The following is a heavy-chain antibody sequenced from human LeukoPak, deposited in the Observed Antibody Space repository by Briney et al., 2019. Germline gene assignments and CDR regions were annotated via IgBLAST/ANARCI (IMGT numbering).Heavy chain of an antibody. D-gene: IGHD3-16*02. CDR3: ARDWITFGGVIVPLDY. V-gene: IGHV3-48*02. CDR2: ISGSRSTTV. CDR1: GFTFSNYG. J-gene: IGHJ4*02. Sequence: QPGGSQRLSCAASGFTFSNYGMNWVRQAPGKGLEWVSSISGSRSTTVFYADSVKGRFTISRDIAKNSLYLQMNSLRDEDTAVYYCARDWITFGGVIVPLDYWGQGTLVTVSS.